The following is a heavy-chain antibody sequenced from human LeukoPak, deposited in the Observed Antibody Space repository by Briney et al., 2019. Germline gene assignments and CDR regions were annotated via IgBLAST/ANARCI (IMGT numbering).Heavy chain of an antibody. CDR2: ISANNGNR. CDR1: GYTFTNYG. Sequence: ASVKVSCKASGYTFTNYGISWVRQAPGQGLEWMGWISANNGNRNYALKLQDRVSMTTDTSTSTAYMVLRSLRSDDTAVYYCARQGYGGHSRGAADYWGQGTLVTVSS. V-gene: IGHV1-18*01. D-gene: IGHD4-23*01. CDR3: ARQGYGGHSRGAADY. J-gene: IGHJ4*02.